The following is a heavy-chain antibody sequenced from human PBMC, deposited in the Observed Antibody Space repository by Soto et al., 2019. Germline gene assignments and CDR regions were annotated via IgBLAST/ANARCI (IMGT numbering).Heavy chain of an antibody. CDR3: AHMLAHDYYDRSGYSFFDY. J-gene: IGHJ4*01. Sequence: QITLKESGPTLVKPTQTLTLTCTFSGFSLSTSGVGVGSIRQPPGKALEWLTLIYWDDDKPYNPSLKSRLIFTKDTSKNQVVLTMTNMHPVDTAPYYCAHMLAHDYYDRSGYSFFDYCGQGTLLTVSS. V-gene: IGHV2-5*02. CDR2: IYWDDDK. D-gene: IGHD3-22*01. CDR1: GFSLSTSGVG.